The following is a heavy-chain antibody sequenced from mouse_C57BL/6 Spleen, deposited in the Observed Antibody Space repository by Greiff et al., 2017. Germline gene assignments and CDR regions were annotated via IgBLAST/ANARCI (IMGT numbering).Heavy chain of an antibody. J-gene: IGHJ1*03. V-gene: IGHV5-16*01. CDR1: GFTFSDYY. Sequence: EVQLVESEGGLVQPGSSMKLSCTASGFTFSDYYMAWVRQVPEKGLEWVANINYDGSSTYYLDSLKSRFIISRDNAKNILYLQMSSLKSEDTATYYCARDGAYYGNSYWYFDVWGTGTTVTVSS. CDR3: ARDGAYYGNSYWYFDV. D-gene: IGHD2-10*01. CDR2: INYDGSST.